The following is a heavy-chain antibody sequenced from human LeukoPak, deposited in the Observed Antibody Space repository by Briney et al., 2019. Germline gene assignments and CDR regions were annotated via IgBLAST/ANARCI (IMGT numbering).Heavy chain of an antibody. J-gene: IGHJ4*02. CDR2: ISSSSSYI. D-gene: IGHD3-9*01. V-gene: IGHV3-21*01. CDR3: ARGPYDILTGYYLNY. Sequence: GGSLRLSCAASGFTFSSYSMNWVRQAPGKGLEWVSSISSSSSYIYYADSVKGRFTISRDNAKNSLYLRMNSLRAEDTAVYYCARGPYDILTGYYLNYWGQGTLVTVSS. CDR1: GFTFSSYS.